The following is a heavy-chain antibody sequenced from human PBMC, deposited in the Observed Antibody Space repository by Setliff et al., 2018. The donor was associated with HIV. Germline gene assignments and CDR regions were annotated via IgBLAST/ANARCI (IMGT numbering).Heavy chain of an antibody. CDR3: ARGAYGGNPHYYYYMDV. CDR1: GDSISSHY. D-gene: IGHD4-17*01. J-gene: IGHJ6*03. CDR2: INHPGST. V-gene: IGHV4-34*01. Sequence: PSETLSLTCTVSGDSISSHYWSWIRQPPGKGLEWIGEINHPGSTNQNPSLKSRVTISVDTSKNQFSLKLSSVTAADTAVYYCARGAYGGNPHYYYYMDVWGKGTTVTVSS.